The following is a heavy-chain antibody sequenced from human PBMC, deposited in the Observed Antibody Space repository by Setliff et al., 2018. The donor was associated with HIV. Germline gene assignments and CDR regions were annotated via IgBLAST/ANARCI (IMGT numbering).Heavy chain of an antibody. V-gene: IGHV4-59*11. D-gene: IGHD4-17*01. Sequence: SSETLSLTCTVSGPSINIHYWSWIRQSPGKGFEWIGYIYSTGSTNYNPSLQSRVTISMVASRNQFSLKVTSVTAADTAVYYCAKGAGFYGDYTFDHWGQGRQVTVS. CDR1: GPSINIHY. CDR2: IYSTGST. CDR3: AKGAGFYGDYTFDH. J-gene: IGHJ4*02.